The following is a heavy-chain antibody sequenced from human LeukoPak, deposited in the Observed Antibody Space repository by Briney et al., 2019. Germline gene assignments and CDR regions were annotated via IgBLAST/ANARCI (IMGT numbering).Heavy chain of an antibody. J-gene: IGHJ3*02. CDR2: ISGSGGST. D-gene: IGHD1-7*01. CDR1: GFTFSSYA. CDR3: AKVARRPITGTTGAFDI. V-gene: IGHV3-23*01. Sequence: GGSLRLSCAASGFTFSSYAMSWVRQAPGKGLEWVSAISGSGGSTYYADSVKGRFTISRDNSKNTLYLQMNSLRAEDTAVYYCAKVARRPITGTTGAFDIWGQGTMATVSS.